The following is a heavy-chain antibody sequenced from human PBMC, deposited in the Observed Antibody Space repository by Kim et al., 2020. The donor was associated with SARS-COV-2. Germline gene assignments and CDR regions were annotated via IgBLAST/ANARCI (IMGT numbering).Heavy chain of an antibody. V-gene: IGHV3-30*18. J-gene: IGHJ3*02. CDR3: AKSTVVTRFGIGAFDI. D-gene: IGHD2-15*01. CDR1: GFTFSSYG. Sequence: GGSLRLSCAASGFTFSSYGMHWVRQAPGKGLEWVAVISYDGSNKYYADSVKGRFTISRDNSKNTLYLQMNSLRAEDTAVYYCAKSTVVTRFGIGAFDIWGQGTMVTVSS. CDR2: ISYDGSNK.